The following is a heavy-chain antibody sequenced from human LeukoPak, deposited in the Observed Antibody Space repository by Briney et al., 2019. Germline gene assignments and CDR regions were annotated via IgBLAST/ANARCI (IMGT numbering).Heavy chain of an antibody. V-gene: IGHV4-59*08. J-gene: IGHJ4*02. CDR1: GGSMSSYY. CDR2: IYYSGST. D-gene: IGHD4/OR15-4a*01. CDR3: ARHSRTNYNYLDY. Sequence: SETLSLTCTVSGGSMSSYYRSWIRQPPGKGLEWIGYIYYSGSTNNNPSLKSRVTISVDTSKNQFSLKLRSVTAADTAVYYCARHSRTNYNYLDYWGQGTLVTVSS.